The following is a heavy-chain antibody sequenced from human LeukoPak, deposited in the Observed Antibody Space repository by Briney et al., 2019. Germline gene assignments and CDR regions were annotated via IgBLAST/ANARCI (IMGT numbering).Heavy chain of an antibody. J-gene: IGHJ4*02. CDR2: IKQDGTKT. V-gene: IGHV3-7*01. CDR3: ATAEYTVALDY. D-gene: IGHD5-12*01. CDR1: GFNFRNSW. Sequence: GGSLRLSCVASGFNFRNSWMTWVRHAPGMGLEWVANIKQDGTKTYYADSVKGRFTISRDNAKNSLYLQMNSLRVEDAAVYYCATAEYTVALDYWGQGTLITVSS.